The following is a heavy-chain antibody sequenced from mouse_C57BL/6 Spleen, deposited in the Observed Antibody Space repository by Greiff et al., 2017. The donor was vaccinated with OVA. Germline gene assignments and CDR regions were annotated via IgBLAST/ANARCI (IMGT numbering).Heavy chain of an antibody. V-gene: IGHV1-72*01. D-gene: IGHD1-1*01. J-gene: IGHJ4*01. Sequence: QVQLQQPGAELVKPGASVKLSCKASGYTFTSYWMHWVKQRPGRGLELIGRIDPNSGGTKYNEKFKSKATLTVDKPSSTAYMQLSSLTSEDSAVYYCARSPLITTVVATDYAMDYWGQGTSVTVSS. CDR2: IDPNSGGT. CDR3: ARSPLITTVVATDYAMDY. CDR1: GYTFTSYW.